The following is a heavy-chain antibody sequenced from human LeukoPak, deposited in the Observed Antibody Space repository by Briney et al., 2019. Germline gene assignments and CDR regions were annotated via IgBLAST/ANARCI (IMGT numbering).Heavy chain of an antibody. Sequence: SETLSLTCTVSGGSISSYYWSWIRQPPGKGLEWIGYIYYSGTTNYNPSLKSRVTISVDTSKNQFSLKLSSVTAADTAVYYCARALGRRRDGYRFGGQGTLVTVSS. CDR1: GGSISSYY. CDR3: ARALGRRRDGYRF. J-gene: IGHJ4*02. D-gene: IGHD5-24*01. V-gene: IGHV4-59*12. CDR2: IYYSGTT.